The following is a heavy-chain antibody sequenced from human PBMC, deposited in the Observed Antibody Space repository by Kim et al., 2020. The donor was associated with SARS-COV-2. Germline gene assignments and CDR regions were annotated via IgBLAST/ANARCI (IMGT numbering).Heavy chain of an antibody. D-gene: IGHD3-10*01. V-gene: IGHV3-23*01. CDR1: GFTFISYA. J-gene: IGHJ5*02. CDR3: AKDGRGSGSYYRNWFDP. CDR2: IIGSGGRT. Sequence: GGSLRLSCAASGFTFISYAMSWVRQAPGKGLEWVSAIIGSGGRTYYADSVKGRFTISRDNSKNTLYLQMNSLRAEDTAVYYCAKDGRGSGSYYRNWFDPWGQGTLVTVSS.